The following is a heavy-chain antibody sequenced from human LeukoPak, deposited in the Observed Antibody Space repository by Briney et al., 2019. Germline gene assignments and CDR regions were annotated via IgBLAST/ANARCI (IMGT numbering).Heavy chain of an antibody. D-gene: IGHD3-22*01. Sequence: GGSLRLSCAASGFTFSSYGMHWVRQAPGKGLEWVAVIWFDGSNKYYADSVKGRFTISRDNSKNTLYLQMNSLRAEDTAVYYCAQETDYYDSSGYSYWGQGTLVTVSS. CDR2: IWFDGSNK. CDR1: GFTFSSYG. J-gene: IGHJ4*02. V-gene: IGHV3-33*06. CDR3: AQETDYYDSSGYSY.